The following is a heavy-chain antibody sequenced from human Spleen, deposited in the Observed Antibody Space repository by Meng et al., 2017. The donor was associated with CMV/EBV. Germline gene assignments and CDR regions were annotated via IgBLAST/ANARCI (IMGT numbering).Heavy chain of an antibody. CDR2: IYYSGST. CDR3: ARVGVPYRGRGYYFDY. Sequence: SGGSISSYYWSWIRQPPGKGLEWIGYIYYSGSTNYNPSLKSRVTISVDTSKNQFSLKLSSVTAADTAVYYCARVGVPYRGRGYYFDYWGQGTPVTVSS. D-gene: IGHD3-10*01. CDR1: GGSISSYY. V-gene: IGHV4-59*01. J-gene: IGHJ4*02.